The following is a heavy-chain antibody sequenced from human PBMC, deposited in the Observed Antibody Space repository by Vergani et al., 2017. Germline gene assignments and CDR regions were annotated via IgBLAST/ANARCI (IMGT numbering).Heavy chain of an antibody. CDR3: ARGDSWGFDY. CDR1: GGSISSSSYY. J-gene: IGHJ4*02. V-gene: IGHV4-39*07. D-gene: IGHD6-13*01. CDR2: IYYSGRT. Sequence: QLQLQESGPGLVKPSETLSLTCTVSGGSISSSSYYWGWIRQPPGKGLEWIGSIYYSGRTYYNPSLTSRVTISVDTSKNQFSLKLSSVTAADTAVYYCARGDSWGFDYWGQGTLVTVSS.